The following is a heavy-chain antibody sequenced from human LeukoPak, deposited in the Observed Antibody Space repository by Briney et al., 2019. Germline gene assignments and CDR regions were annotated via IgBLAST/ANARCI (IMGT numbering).Heavy chain of an antibody. CDR2: ISPYNGNT. D-gene: IGHD3-10*01. CDR1: GYILTTYG. CDR3: ARGPYYGSGSRADGMDV. J-gene: IGHJ6*04. V-gene: IGHV1-18*04. Sequence: ASVKVSCKASGYILTTYGFSWVRQAPGQGLEWMGWISPYNGNTNYAQKFQGRVTMTADTSTSIVCMELRSLRSDDTAVYYCARGPYYGSGSRADGMDVWGKGTTATVSS.